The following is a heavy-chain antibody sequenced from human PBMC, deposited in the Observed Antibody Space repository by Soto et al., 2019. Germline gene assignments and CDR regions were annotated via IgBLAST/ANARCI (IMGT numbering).Heavy chain of an antibody. CDR3: AGDPGLRSDY. Sequence: QVQLVQSGAEVKKPGASVKVSCKASGYTFTSYGISWVRQAPGQGLEWMGWISAYNGNTNYAQKLQGRVTMTTDTSTSTALIRLWCLGSDDTAVYYCAGDPGLRSDYWGQGTLVTVSS. V-gene: IGHV1-18*01. CDR2: ISAYNGNT. J-gene: IGHJ4*02. CDR1: GYTFTSYG. D-gene: IGHD3-9*01.